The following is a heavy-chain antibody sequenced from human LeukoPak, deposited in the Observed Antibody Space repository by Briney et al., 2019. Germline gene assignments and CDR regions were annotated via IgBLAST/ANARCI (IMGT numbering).Heavy chain of an antibody. Sequence: GMSLRLSCAASGFTFSSYGMHWVRQAPGKGLEWVAVIWYDGSNKYYADSVKGRFTISRDNSKNTLYLQMNSLRAEDTAVYYCEKANYGDYDHFDYWGQGSMVTVCS. J-gene: IGHJ4*02. V-gene: IGHV3-33*06. CDR2: IWYDGSNK. CDR3: EKANYGDYDHFDY. D-gene: IGHD4-17*01. CDR1: GFTFSSYG.